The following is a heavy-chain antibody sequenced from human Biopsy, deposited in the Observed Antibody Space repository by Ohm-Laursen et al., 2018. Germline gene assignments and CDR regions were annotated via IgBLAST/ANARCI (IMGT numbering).Heavy chain of an antibody. CDR1: GFIFDDYV. V-gene: IGHV3-9*01. CDR3: AKDRYPSSWHYYYGMDV. D-gene: IGHD6-13*01. J-gene: IGHJ6*02. CDR2: ISWNSDSI. Sequence: SLRLSCAASGFIFDDYVMHWVRQAPGKGLEWVSGISWNSDSIGYADSVKGRFTISRDNAKESLYLQMNSLRSEDTALYYCAKDRYPSSWHYYYGMDVWGQGTTATVSS.